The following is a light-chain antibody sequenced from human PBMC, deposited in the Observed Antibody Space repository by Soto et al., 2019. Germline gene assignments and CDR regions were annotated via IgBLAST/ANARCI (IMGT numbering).Light chain of an antibody. Sequence: IVWTPSTGQLSLSPGHIPTLSCSASQSVSSSYLAWYQQKPGQAPRLLIYGASSRATGIPDRFSGSGSGTDFTLTISRLEPEDFAVYYCQQYGSSPLTFGGGTKVDIK. V-gene: IGKV3-20*01. CDR3: QQYGSSPLT. J-gene: IGKJ4*01. CDR1: QSVSSSY. CDR2: GAS.